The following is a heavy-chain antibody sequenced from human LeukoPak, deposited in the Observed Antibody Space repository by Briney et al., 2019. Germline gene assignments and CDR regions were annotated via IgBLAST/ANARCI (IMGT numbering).Heavy chain of an antibody. V-gene: IGHV1-2*02. CDR3: ARIGIWYHYYGMDV. CDR1: GYTFTGYY. J-gene: IGHJ6*02. CDR2: INPNSGGT. D-gene: IGHD3-3*02. Sequence: ASVKVSCKASGYTFTGYYMHWVRQAPGQGLEWMGWINPNSGGTNYAQKFQGRVTMTRDTSISTAYMELSRLRSDDTAVYYCARIGIWYHYYGMDVWGQGTTVTVSS.